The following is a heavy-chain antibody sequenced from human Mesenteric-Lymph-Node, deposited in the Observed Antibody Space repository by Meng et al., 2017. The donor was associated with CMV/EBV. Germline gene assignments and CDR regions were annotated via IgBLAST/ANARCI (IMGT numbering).Heavy chain of an antibody. J-gene: IGHJ5*02. CDR2: IIPIFGTA. Sequence: SEKVSCKASGGTFSSYAISWVRQAPGQGLEWMGGIIPIFGTANYAQKFQGRVTITTDESTSTAYMELSSLRSEDTAVYYCARMVVVVPAASNWFDPWGQGTLVTVSS. CDR3: ARMVVVVPAASNWFDP. D-gene: IGHD2-2*01. V-gene: IGHV1-69*05. CDR1: GGTFSSYA.